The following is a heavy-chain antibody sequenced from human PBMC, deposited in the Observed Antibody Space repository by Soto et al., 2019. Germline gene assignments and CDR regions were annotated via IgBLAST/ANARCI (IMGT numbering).Heavy chain of an antibody. Sequence: PGESLKISCKGSGYSLTSYWIAWVRQVPGKGLEWMGLIYPGDSDTRHGPSFQGQVTFSADKSTSTAYLQWSSLRASDTAMYYCARQGYYDSGGYYPFDYWGQGTLVTVSS. CDR3: ARQGYYDSGGYYPFDY. D-gene: IGHD3-22*01. CDR2: IYPGDSDT. J-gene: IGHJ4*02. V-gene: IGHV5-51*01. CDR1: GYSLTSYW.